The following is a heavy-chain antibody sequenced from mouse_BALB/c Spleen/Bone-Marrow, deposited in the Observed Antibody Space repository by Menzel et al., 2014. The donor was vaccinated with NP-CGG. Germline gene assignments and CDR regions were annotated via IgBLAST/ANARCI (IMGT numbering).Heavy chain of an antibody. CDR2: INPSTGYT. D-gene: IGHD2-14*01. CDR1: GYTFTSYW. J-gene: IGHJ2*01. Sequence: VHLVESGAELAKPGASVKMSCKASGYTFTSYWMHWVKQRPGQGLEWIGYINPSTGYTEYNQKFKDKATLTADKSSSTAYMQLSSLTSEDSAVYYCARHYRYYFDYWGQGTTLTVSS. V-gene: IGHV1-7*01. CDR3: ARHYRYYFDY.